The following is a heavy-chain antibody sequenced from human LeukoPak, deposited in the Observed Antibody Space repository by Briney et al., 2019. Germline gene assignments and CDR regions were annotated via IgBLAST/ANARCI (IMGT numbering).Heavy chain of an antibody. CDR2: ISAYNGNT. Sequence: GASVKVSCKASGYTFTSYGISWVRQAPGQGLEWMGWISAYNGNTNYAQKLQGRVIMTTDTSTSTAYMELRSLRSDDTAVYYCAREGFGTGNYYYGMDVWGQGTTVTVSS. V-gene: IGHV1-18*01. CDR1: GYTFTSYG. CDR3: AREGFGTGNYYYGMDV. J-gene: IGHJ6*02. D-gene: IGHD3-10*01.